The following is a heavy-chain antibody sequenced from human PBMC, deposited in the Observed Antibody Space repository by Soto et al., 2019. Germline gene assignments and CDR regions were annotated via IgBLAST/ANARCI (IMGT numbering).Heavy chain of an antibody. CDR2: INSDGSST. CDR1: GFTFSSYW. V-gene: IGHV3-74*01. CDR3: ASNGVAKEETLADWFDP. J-gene: IGHJ5*02. Sequence: PVGSLRLSCAASGFTFSSYWMHWVRQAPGKGLVWVSRINSDGSSTSYADSVKGRFTISRDNAKNTLYLQMSSLRSEDTAVYYCASNGVAKEETLADWFDPWGQGTLVTVSS. D-gene: IGHD5-12*01.